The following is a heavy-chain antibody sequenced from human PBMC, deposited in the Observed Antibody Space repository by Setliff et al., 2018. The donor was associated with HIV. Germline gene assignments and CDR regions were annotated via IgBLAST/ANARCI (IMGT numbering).Heavy chain of an antibody. CDR1: GFTFGDHA. V-gene: IGHV3-49*04. Sequence: GGSLRLSCTASGFTFGDHAVSWVRQAPGKGLEWVNFIRSKAYGGATEYAASVKGRFTISRDDSKSVAYLQLNSLKTEDTAVYYCARDSSSWYFDYWGQGTLVTVSS. J-gene: IGHJ4*02. D-gene: IGHD6-13*01. CDR2: IRSKAYGGAT. CDR3: ARDSSSWYFDY.